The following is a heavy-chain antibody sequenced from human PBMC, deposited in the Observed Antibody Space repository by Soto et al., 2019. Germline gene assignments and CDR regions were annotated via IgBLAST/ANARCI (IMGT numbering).Heavy chain of an antibody. CDR2: VFHSGNT. CDR3: ARDATMIDTDGYYYYFDS. J-gene: IGHJ4*02. D-gene: IGHD3-22*01. V-gene: IGHV4-30-4*01. Sequence: QVQLRESGPGLVRPSQTLSLTCTVSGGSIRGGDYFWSWIRQPPGKGLEWIGYVFHSGNTYYNPSLASRITISVDTSKNQFSLKLNSVTAADTAVYFCARDATMIDTDGYYYYFDSWGQGTLVTVSS. CDR1: GGSIRGGDYF.